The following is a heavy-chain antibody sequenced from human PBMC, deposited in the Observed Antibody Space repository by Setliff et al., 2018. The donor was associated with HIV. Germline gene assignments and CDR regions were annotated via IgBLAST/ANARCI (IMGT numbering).Heavy chain of an antibody. D-gene: IGHD1-1*01. CDR1: GYTFSNYD. CDR2: MNPNSGNT. J-gene: IGHJ3*01. CDR3: ARNKLSDAFDV. Sequence: ASVKVSCKASGYTFSNYDINWVRQATGQGLEWMGWMNPNSGNTGYAQQFQGRVTMTTDTSTTSAYLELRSLRPDDTAVYFCARNKLSDAFDVWGPGTMVT. V-gene: IGHV1-8*02.